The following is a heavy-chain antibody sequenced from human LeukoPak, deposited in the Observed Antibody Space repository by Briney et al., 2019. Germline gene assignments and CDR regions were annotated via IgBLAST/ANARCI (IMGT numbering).Heavy chain of an antibody. CDR2: IYSGGST. J-gene: IGHJ4*02. CDR3: ARVDVEGYYFDY. Sequence: GGSLRLSCAASGFTVSSNYMSWVRQAPGKGLEWVSVIYSGGSTYYADSVKGRFTISRDNSKNTLYLQMDSLRAEDTAVYYCARVDVEGYYFDYWGQGTLVTVSS. CDR1: GFTVSSNY. V-gene: IGHV3-53*01. D-gene: IGHD3/OR15-3a*01.